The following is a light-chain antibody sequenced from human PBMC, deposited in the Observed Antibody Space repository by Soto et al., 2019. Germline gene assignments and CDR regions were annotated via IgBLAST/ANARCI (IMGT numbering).Light chain of an antibody. J-gene: IGKJ5*01. CDR3: QKYNTVPAT. V-gene: IGKV1-27*01. Sequence: DIQMTQSPPSLSASVGVRVNITCRGSQGIGNSLAWYQQKPGTVPKLLIYSASTLQSGSPSRFSGSGSGTDFTITISSLQPDDVAAYYGQKYNTVPATFGQGTRLEIK. CDR2: SAS. CDR1: QGIGNS.